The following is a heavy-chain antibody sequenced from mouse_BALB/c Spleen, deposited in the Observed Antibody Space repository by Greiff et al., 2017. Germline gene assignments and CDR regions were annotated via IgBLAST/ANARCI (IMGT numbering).Heavy chain of an antibody. J-gene: IGHJ3*01. D-gene: IGHD1-1*01. CDR1: GFSLTSYG. CDR2: IWAGGST. CDR3: AREGGYYGSSPWFAY. Sequence: VKLMESGPGLVAPSQSLSITCTVSGFSLTSYGVHWVRQPPGKGLEWLGVIWAGGSTNYNSALMSRLSISKDNSKSQVFLKMNSLQTDDTAMYYCAREGGYYGSSPWFAYWGQGTLVTVSA. V-gene: IGHV2-9*02.